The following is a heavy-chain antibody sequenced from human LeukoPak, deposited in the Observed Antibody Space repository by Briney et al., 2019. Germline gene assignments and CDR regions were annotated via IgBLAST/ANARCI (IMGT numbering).Heavy chain of an antibody. CDR3: ARALKAVAAAGTRYGY. D-gene: IGHD6-13*01. V-gene: IGHV1-69*05. Sequence: SVKVSCKASGGTFSSYAISWVRQAPGQGLEWMGGIIPIFGTANYAQKFQGRVTMTRDTSTSTVYMELSSLRSEDTAVYYCARALKAVAAAGTRYGYWGQGTLVTVSS. CDR1: GGTFSSYA. CDR2: IIPIFGTA. J-gene: IGHJ4*02.